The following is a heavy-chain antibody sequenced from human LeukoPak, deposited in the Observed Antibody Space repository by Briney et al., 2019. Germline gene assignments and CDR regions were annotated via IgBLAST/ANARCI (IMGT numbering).Heavy chain of an antibody. CDR1: GGSISSSSYY. Sequence: NPSETLSLTCTVSGGSISSSSYYWGWIRQPPGKGLEWIGSIYYSGSTYYNPSLKSRVTISVDTSKNQFSPKLSSVTAADTAVYYCASIPQLWNLPHYWGQGTLVTVSS. CDR3: ASIPQLWNLPHY. CDR2: IYYSGST. V-gene: IGHV4-39*01. J-gene: IGHJ4*02. D-gene: IGHD5-18*01.